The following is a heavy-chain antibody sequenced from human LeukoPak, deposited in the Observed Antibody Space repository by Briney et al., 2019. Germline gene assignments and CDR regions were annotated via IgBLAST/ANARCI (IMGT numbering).Heavy chain of an antibody. Sequence: GGSLRLSCAASGFTVSSNYMSRVRQAPGKGLERVSVIYSGGSTYYADSVKGRFTISRDNSKNTLYLQMNSVRAEDTAVYYCARDQNGMDVWGQGTTVTVSS. CDR3: ARDQNGMDV. V-gene: IGHV3-53*01. CDR2: IYSGGST. J-gene: IGHJ6*02. CDR1: GFTVSSNY.